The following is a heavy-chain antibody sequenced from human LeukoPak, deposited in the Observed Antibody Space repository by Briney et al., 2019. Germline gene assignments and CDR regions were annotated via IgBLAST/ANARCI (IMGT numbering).Heavy chain of an antibody. CDR2: ISSSGSTI. CDR1: GFTFSSYS. D-gene: IGHD3-10*02. Sequence: GGSLRLSCAASGFTFSSYSMNWVRQAPGKGLEWVSFISSSGSTIYYADSVKGRFTISRDNAKNSLYLQMNSLGAEDTAVYYCAELGITMIGGVWGKGTTVTISS. J-gene: IGHJ6*04. CDR3: AELGITMIGGV. V-gene: IGHV3-48*04.